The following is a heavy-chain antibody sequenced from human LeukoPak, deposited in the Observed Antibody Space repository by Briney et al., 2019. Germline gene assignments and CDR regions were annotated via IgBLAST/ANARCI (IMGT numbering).Heavy chain of an antibody. Sequence: PSETLSLTCTVSGGSISSSSYYWGWIRQPPGKGLEWIGGIYYSGSTYYNPSLKSRVTISVDTSKNQFSLKLSSVTAADTAVYYCARKGHGGFDYWGQGTLVTVSS. D-gene: IGHD3-10*01. CDR1: GGSISSSSYY. V-gene: IGHV4-39*07. J-gene: IGHJ4*02. CDR3: ARKGHGGFDY. CDR2: IYYSGST.